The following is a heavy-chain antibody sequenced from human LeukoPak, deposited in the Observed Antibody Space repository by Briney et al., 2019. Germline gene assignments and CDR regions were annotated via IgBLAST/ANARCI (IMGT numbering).Heavy chain of an antibody. Sequence: PGGSLRLSCAASGFTFDDYAMHWVRQAPGKGLEWVSGISWNSGSIGYADSVKGRFTISRGNAKNSLYLQMNSLRAEDTALYYCAKVLYSYGPWPFDYWGQGTLVTVSS. CDR2: ISWNSGSI. J-gene: IGHJ4*02. CDR3: AKVLYSYGPWPFDY. CDR1: GFTFDDYA. D-gene: IGHD5-18*01. V-gene: IGHV3-9*01.